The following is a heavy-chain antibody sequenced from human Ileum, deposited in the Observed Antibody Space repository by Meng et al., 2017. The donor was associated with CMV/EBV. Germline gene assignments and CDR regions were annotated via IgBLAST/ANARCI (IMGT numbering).Heavy chain of an antibody. CDR3: ARGTLEDYPFDY. V-gene: IGHV4-31*02. CDR2: IYYSGST. D-gene: IGHD4-11*01. J-gene: IGHJ4*02. Sequence: VSGGSISSGGYYWSWIRQHPGKGLEGIGDIYYSGSTYYNPSLKSRVTISVDTSKNQFSLKLSSVTAADTAVYYCARGTLEDYPFDYWGQGTLVTVSS. CDR1: GGSISSGGYY.